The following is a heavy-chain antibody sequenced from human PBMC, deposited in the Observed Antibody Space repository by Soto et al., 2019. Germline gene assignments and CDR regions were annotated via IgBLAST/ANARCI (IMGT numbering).Heavy chain of an antibody. CDR3: TKEKSVMYSGYDACDV. V-gene: IGHV3-48*03. Sequence: GTLRLSCAAAGFSFSSYEMYWVRPAPVKGLEWVAYISSSGTILYGDSVKVRFTISRDNAENTLYLQMNSLTAEDTAIYYCTKEKSVMYSGYDACDVWGRGTRVTVSS. D-gene: IGHD5-12*01. CDR1: GFSFSSYE. CDR2: ISSSGTI. J-gene: IGHJ3*01.